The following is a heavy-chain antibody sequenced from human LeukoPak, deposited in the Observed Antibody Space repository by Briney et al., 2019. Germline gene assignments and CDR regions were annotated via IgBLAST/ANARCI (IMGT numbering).Heavy chain of an antibody. J-gene: IGHJ4*02. Sequence: SETLSLTCTVSGGSISSSDYYWGWIRQPPGKGLEWIGSIFYSGSTYYNPSLKSPVTISVDMSKNYFSLKLSSVTAADTAIYYCARVVASTSIDSWGQGILVTVSS. D-gene: IGHD2-15*01. CDR3: ARVVASTSIDS. CDR2: IFYSGST. V-gene: IGHV4-39*02. CDR1: GGSISSSDYY.